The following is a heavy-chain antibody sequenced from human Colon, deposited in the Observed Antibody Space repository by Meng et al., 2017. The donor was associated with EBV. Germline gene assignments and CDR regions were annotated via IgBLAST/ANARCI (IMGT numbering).Heavy chain of an antibody. CDR2: IYHGGTT. D-gene: IGHD2-21*02. V-gene: IGHV4-30-2*01. CDR1: GDSISSGDYS. Sequence: HLPLQESDSGLVQPSPALSLTCAVSGDSISSGDYSWSWIRQPPGQGLEWIGYIYHGGTTYNTSLKSRVTISVDNSKNQFSLRLTSVTAADTAVYYCARGPYCGGDCYWFDPWGQGTLVTVSS. CDR3: ARGPYCGGDCYWFDP. J-gene: IGHJ5*02.